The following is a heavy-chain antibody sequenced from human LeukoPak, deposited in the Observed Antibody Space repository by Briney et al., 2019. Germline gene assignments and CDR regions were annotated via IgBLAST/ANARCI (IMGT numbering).Heavy chain of an antibody. CDR1: GGSISSYY. V-gene: IGHV4-4*07. Sequence: SETLSLTCTVSGGSISSYYWSWIRQPAGKGLEWIGRIYTSGSTNYNYNPSLQSRVTMSVDTSKNQFSLKLSSVTAADTAVYYCARDPYSALWGQGTLVTVSS. D-gene: IGHD2-21*01. CDR3: ARDPYSAL. J-gene: IGHJ4*02. CDR2: IYTSGST.